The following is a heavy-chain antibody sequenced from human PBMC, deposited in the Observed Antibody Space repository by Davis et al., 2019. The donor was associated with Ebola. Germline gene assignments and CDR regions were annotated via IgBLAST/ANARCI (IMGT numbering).Heavy chain of an antibody. Sequence: GESLKISCAASGFTFSSYAMSWVRQAPGKGLEWVSAISGSGGSTYYADSVKGRFTISRDNSKNTLYLQMNSLRAEDTAVYYCAKWDYYGSGSQDYWGQGTLVTVSS. J-gene: IGHJ4*02. CDR3: AKWDYYGSGSQDY. V-gene: IGHV3-23*01. CDR1: GFTFSSYA. CDR2: ISGSGGST. D-gene: IGHD3-10*01.